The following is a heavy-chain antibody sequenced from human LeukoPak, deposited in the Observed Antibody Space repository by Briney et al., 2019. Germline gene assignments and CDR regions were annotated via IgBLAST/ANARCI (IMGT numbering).Heavy chain of an antibody. V-gene: IGHV4-31*11. CDR3: ARDVVVTSSPDAFDI. Sequence: PSETLCLTCAVSGDSVTSGGYFWTWIRQLPGKGLECIGSISNRGTTSYNPSLTSRVSISLDTSNNHFSLRLGSATAADTAVYYCARDVVVTSSPDAFDIWGQGTMVIVSS. J-gene: IGHJ3*02. CDR2: ISNRGTT. D-gene: IGHD2-21*02. CDR1: GDSVTSGGYF.